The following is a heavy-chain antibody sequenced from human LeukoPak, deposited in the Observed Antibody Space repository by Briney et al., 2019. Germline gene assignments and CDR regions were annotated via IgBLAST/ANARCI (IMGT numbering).Heavy chain of an antibody. Sequence: ASVKVSCKVSGDTLSELSMHWVRQAPGKGLEWMGGFDPEDGGTIYAQKFQGRFTMTEDTSTDTAYMELSSLRSDDTAVYYCAAGGVYSLLDHWGQGTQVTVSS. V-gene: IGHV1-24*01. CDR2: FDPEDGGT. CDR3: AAGGVYSLLDH. CDR1: GDTLSELS. J-gene: IGHJ4*02. D-gene: IGHD5/OR15-5a*01.